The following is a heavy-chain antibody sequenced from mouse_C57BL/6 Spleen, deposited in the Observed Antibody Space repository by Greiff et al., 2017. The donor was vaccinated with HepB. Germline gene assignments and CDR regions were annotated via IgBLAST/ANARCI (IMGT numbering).Heavy chain of an antibody. Sequence: VQLQQSGAELAKPGASVKLSCKASGYTFTSYWMHWVNQRPGQGLEWIGYINPSSGYTKYNQKFKDKATLTADKSSSTAYMQLSSLTYEDSAVYYCASPIYDGYYVWYFDVWGTGTTVTVSS. CDR2: INPSSGYT. J-gene: IGHJ1*03. CDR1: GYTFTSYW. D-gene: IGHD2-3*01. CDR3: ASPIYDGYYVWYFDV. V-gene: IGHV1-7*01.